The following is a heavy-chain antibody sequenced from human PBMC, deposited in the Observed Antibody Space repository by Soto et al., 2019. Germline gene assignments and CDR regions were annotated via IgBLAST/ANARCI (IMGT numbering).Heavy chain of an antibody. J-gene: IGHJ4*02. CDR1: GFTFSSYG. Sequence: GGSLRLSCAASGFTFSSYGMHWVRQAPGKGLEWVAVIWYDGSNKYYADSVKGRFTISRDNSKNTLYLQMNSLRAEDTAVYYCASADRKLPAAMGVIDYWGQGTLVTVSS. CDR2: IWYDGSNK. V-gene: IGHV3-33*01. CDR3: ASADRKLPAAMGVIDY. D-gene: IGHD2-2*01.